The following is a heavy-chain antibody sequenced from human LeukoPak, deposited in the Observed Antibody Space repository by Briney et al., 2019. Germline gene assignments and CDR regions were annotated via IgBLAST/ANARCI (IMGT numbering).Heavy chain of an antibody. CDR2: TYYGGST. CDR1: GGSISSYY. Sequence: SETLSLTCTVSGGSISSYYWSWIRQPPGKGLEWIGYTYYGGSTNYNPSLKSRVTISVDTSKNQFSLKLSSVTAADTAVYYCARHPCSGGSCRMFDYWGQGTLVTVSS. D-gene: IGHD2-15*01. J-gene: IGHJ4*02. V-gene: IGHV4-59*08. CDR3: ARHPCSGGSCRMFDY.